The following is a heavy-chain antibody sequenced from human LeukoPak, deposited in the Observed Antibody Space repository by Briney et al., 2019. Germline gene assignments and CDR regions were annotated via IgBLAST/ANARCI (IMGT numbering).Heavy chain of an antibody. Sequence: SATLSLTCAVYGGSLSGYYWSWIRQPPGKGLEWIGEINHSGSTNYNPSLKSRVTISVDTSKNQFSLKLSSVTAADTAVYYCARSSRGKYSYGYRYYYYYMDVWGKGTTVTISS. CDR1: GGSLSGYY. CDR3: ARSSRGKYSYGYRYYYYYMDV. D-gene: IGHD5-18*01. V-gene: IGHV4-34*01. CDR2: INHSGST. J-gene: IGHJ6*03.